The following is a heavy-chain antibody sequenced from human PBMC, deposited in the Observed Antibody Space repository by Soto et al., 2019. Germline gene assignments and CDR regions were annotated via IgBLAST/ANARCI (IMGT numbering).Heavy chain of an antibody. CDR3: ARDGVGTKKRSYYYYGMDV. D-gene: IGHD1-1*01. CDR2: IYHSGST. CDR1: GGSISSGGYS. J-gene: IGHJ6*02. Sequence: SETLSLTCAVSGGSISSGGYSWSWIRQPPGKGLEWIGYIYHSGSTYYNPSLKSRVTISVDRSKNQFSLKLSSVTAADTAVYYCARDGVGTKKRSYYYYGMDVWGQGTTVTVSS. V-gene: IGHV4-30-2*01.